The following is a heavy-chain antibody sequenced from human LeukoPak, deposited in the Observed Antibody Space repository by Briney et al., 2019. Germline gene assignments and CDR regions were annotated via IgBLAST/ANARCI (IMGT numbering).Heavy chain of an antibody. CDR3: TRNLRGVGATSDY. V-gene: IGHV3-49*03. CDR2: IRSKAYGGTT. D-gene: IGHD1-26*01. Sequence: GGSLRLSCTASGFTFGDYAMSWFRRAPGKGLEWLGFIRSKAYGGTTEYAASVKGRFTISRDDSKSIAYLQMNSLKTEDTAVYYCTRNLRGVGATSDYWGQGTLVTVSS. J-gene: IGHJ4*02. CDR1: GFTFGDYA.